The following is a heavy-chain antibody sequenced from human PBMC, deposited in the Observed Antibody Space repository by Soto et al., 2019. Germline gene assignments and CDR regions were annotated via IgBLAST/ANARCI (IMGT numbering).Heavy chain of an antibody. V-gene: IGHV4-59*12. CDR1: GGSISPFY. D-gene: IGHD1-20*01. J-gene: IGHJ4*02. CDR2: IYYSGTT. CDR3: ARDRGEGYNWDY. Sequence: KASETLSLTCTVSGGSISPFYWSWIRQPPGKGLEYIGYIYYSGTTNYNPSLKSRVTMSVDRSNNQFSLKLSSVTAADTAVYYCARDRGEGYNWDYWGQGISVTVSS.